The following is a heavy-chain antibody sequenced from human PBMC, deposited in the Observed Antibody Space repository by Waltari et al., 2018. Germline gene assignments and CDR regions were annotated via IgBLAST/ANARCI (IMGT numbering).Heavy chain of an antibody. V-gene: IGHV4-39*01. CDR1: CGFIYTNNYY. D-gene: IGHD3-3*01. CDR3: ERLQRYDSWT. Sequence: QLRLQASGPGLVKPSDTLSLTCSGSCGFIYTNNYYWDWFREPPEKGLEWIANVSYTGITSYNPPLKGRVTVSVDTSKSLFSRRLSSVTAADTAVYYCERLQRYDSWTWGQGTLVTVPS. CDR2: VSYTGIT. J-gene: IGHJ5*02.